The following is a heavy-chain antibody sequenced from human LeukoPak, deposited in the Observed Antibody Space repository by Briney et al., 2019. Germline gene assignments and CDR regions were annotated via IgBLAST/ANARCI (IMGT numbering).Heavy chain of an antibody. V-gene: IGHV4-4*07. D-gene: IGHD3-10*01. CDR3: ARRTYYYGSGSYNY. CDR2: IYTSGST. Sequence: SETLSLTCTVSGGSISSYYWSWIRQPAGKGLEWIGRIYTSGSTNYNPSLKSRVTMSVDTSKNQFSLKLSSVTAADTAVYYCARRTYYYGSGSYNYWGQGTLVTVSS. CDR1: GGSISSYY. J-gene: IGHJ4*02.